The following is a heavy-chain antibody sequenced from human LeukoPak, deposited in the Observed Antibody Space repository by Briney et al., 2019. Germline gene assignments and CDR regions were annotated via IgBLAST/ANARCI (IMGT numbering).Heavy chain of an antibody. CDR3: ARDRWFGEFDAFDI. V-gene: IGHV4-34*01. CDR1: GGSFSGYY. J-gene: IGHJ3*02. D-gene: IGHD3-10*01. CDR2: INHSGST. Sequence: SETLSLTCAVYGGSFSGYYWSWIRQPPGKGLEWIGEINHSGSTNYNPSLKSRVTISVDTSKNQFSLKLSSVTAADTAVYYCARDRWFGEFDAFDIWGQGTMVTVSS.